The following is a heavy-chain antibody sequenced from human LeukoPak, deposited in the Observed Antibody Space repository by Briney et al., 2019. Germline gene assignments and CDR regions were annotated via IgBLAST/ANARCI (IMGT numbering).Heavy chain of an antibody. V-gene: IGHV1-3*01. CDR2: INAGNDKT. J-gene: IGHJ4*02. CDR3: ARGVATNRYYFDY. CDR1: GYTFTGYA. D-gene: IGHD5-12*01. Sequence: ASVKVSCKASGYTFTGYAMHWVRQAPGHRLEWMGWINAGNDKTKYSQKFQGRVTITRDTSASTAYMELSSLRSEDTAVYYCARGVATNRYYFDYWGQGTLVTVSS.